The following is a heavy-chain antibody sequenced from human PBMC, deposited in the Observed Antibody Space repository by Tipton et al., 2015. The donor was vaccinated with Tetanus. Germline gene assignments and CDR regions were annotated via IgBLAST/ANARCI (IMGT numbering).Heavy chain of an antibody. V-gene: IGHV5-51*01. CDR1: GYSFTSHW. Sequence: QLVQSGADVKKPGESLKISCKASGYSFTSHWIGWVRQMPGQGLEWMGMIYPDDSDTRYSQSFQGHVTFSVDKSTSTVYLQWSSLKASDTAMYFCARMYSTSSPFDHWGQGTLVAVSS. D-gene: IGHD6-6*01. CDR2: IYPDDSDT. CDR3: ARMYSTSSPFDH. J-gene: IGHJ4*02.